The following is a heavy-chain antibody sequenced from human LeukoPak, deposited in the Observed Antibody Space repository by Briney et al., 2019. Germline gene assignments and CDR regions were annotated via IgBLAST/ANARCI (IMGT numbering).Heavy chain of an antibody. V-gene: IGHV1-18*01. J-gene: IGHJ3*02. CDR2: ISGYSGNT. D-gene: IGHD3-22*01. CDR3: ASLKNYYDSSGYLVTDAFDI. CDR1: GGTFSSYA. Sequence: ASVKVSCKASGGTFSSYAISWVRQAPGQGLEWMGWISGYSGNTNYAQKLQGRVTMTTDTSTSTAYMELRSLKSDDTAVYYCASLKNYYDSSGYLVTDAFDIWGQGTMVTVSS.